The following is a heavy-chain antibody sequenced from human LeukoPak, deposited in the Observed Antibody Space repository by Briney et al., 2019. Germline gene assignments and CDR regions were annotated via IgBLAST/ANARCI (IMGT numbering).Heavy chain of an antibody. J-gene: IGHJ4*02. V-gene: IGHV4-39*01. CDR1: GGSISSSSYY. CDR2: IYYSGST. CDR3: ARLGYSSSHVDY. Sequence: PSETLSLTCTVSGGSISSSSYYWGWIRQPPGKGLEWIGSIYYSGSTNYNPSLKSRVTISVDTSKNQFSLKLSSVTAADTAVYYCARLGYSSSHVDYWGQGTLVTVSS. D-gene: IGHD6-13*01.